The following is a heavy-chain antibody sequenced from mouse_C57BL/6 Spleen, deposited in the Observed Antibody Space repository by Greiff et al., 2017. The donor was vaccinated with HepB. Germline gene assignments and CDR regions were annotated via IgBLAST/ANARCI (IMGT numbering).Heavy chain of an antibody. Sequence: VQLQQSGPELVKPGASVKISCKASGYTFTDYYMNWVKQSHGKSLEWIGDINPNNGGTSYNQKFKGKATLTVDKSSSTAYMELRSLTSEDSAVYYCARRDSNYVYWYFDVWGTGTTVTVSS. D-gene: IGHD2-5*01. CDR3: ARRDSNYVYWYFDV. CDR2: INPNNGGT. J-gene: IGHJ1*03. V-gene: IGHV1-26*01. CDR1: GYTFTDYY.